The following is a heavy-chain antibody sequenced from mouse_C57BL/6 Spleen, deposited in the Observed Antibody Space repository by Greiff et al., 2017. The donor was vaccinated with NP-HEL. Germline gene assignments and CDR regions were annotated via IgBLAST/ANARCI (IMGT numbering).Heavy chain of an antibody. D-gene: IGHD2-4*01. CDR3: ARHHDYPFAY. J-gene: IGHJ3*01. Sequence: EVKLMESGGDLVKPGGSLKLSCAASGFTFSSYGMSWVRQTPDKRLEWVATISSGGSYTYYPDSVKGRFTISRDNAKNTLYLQMSSLKSEDTAMDYCARHHDYPFAYWGQGTLVTVSA. CDR1: GFTFSSYG. V-gene: IGHV5-6*01. CDR2: ISSGGSYT.